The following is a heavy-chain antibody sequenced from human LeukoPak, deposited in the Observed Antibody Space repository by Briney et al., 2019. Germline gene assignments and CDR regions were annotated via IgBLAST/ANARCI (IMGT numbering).Heavy chain of an antibody. CDR3: ARGRITMVRGVIISRWFDP. CDR1: GGSFSGYY. V-gene: IGHV4-34*01. Sequence: SETLSLTCAVYGGSFSGYYWSWIRQPPGKGRVWIGEINHSGCTNYNPSLKSRVTISVDTSKNQFSLKLSSVTASDTAVYYCARGRITMVRGVIISRWFDPGGQGTLVTVSS. D-gene: IGHD3-10*01. J-gene: IGHJ5*02. CDR2: INHSGCT.